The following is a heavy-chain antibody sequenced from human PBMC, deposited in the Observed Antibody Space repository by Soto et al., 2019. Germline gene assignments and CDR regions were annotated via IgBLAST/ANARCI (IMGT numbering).Heavy chain of an antibody. J-gene: IGHJ6*02. V-gene: IGHV4-39*02. Sequence: PSETLSLTCTVSGGSISSSSYYWGWIRQPPGKGLEWIGSIYYSGSTYYNPSLKGRVTISVDTSKNQFSLKLSSVTAADTAVYYCARDGYSYYYYGMDVWGQGTTVTVSS. D-gene: IGHD5-12*01. CDR3: ARDGYSYYYYGMDV. CDR2: IYYSGST. CDR1: GGSISSSSYY.